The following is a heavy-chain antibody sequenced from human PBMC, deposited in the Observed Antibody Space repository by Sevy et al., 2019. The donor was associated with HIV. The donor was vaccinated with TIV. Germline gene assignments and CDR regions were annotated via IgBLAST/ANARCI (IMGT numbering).Heavy chain of an antibody. Sequence: EGSLRLSCAVSGFAVSDNCMSWVRQSPGKGLEWVSVIFSGGRTSYADSVKGRFTVSRDNSRNTLYLQMDNLRAEDTATYYCARDRVVHNDYIFVAYYYGMDVWGQGTTVAVSS. CDR1: GFAVSDNC. CDR2: IFSGGRT. CDR3: ARDRVVHNDYIFVAYYYGMDV. J-gene: IGHJ6*02. V-gene: IGHV3-53*01. D-gene: IGHD4-4*01.